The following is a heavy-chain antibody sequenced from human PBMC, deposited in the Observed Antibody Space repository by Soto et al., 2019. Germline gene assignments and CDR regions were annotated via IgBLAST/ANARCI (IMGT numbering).Heavy chain of an antibody. CDR1: GGTFYTYT. V-gene: IGHV1-69*13. CDR3: ARIPRYSFPTSDDLDS. CDR2: ITSIYPTT. J-gene: IGHJ4*02. Sequence: SVKVSCKASGGTFYTYTFSWVRQAPGQGLEWMGSITSIYPTTNYAEKLQGKLTVTADGSTNTAYMELNSLTSEDTAVYYCARIPRYSFPTSDDLDSWGQGTLVTVSS. D-gene: IGHD5-18*01.